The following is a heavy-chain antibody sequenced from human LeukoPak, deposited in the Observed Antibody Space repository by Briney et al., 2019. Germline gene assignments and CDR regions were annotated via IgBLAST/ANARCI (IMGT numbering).Heavy chain of an antibody. CDR1: RYTFTNYY. CDR2: MYPESGIK. Sequence: AGVTVSCMASRYTFTNYYIYWVRQAPAQGSEGMGWMYPESGIKGYSQKFQGRVTMTRNSSTSTAYMELSMLRSEDTAVYYCARGAEGFWSGYYENNWFDPWGQGTLVTVSS. CDR3: ARGAEGFWSGYYENNWFDP. J-gene: IGHJ5*02. V-gene: IGHV1-8*01. D-gene: IGHD3-3*01.